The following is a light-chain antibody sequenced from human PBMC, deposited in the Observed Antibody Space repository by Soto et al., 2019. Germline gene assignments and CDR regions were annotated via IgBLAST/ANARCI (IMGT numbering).Light chain of an antibody. CDR3: QHANSFPLT. J-gene: IGKJ4*01. CDR2: AAS. Sequence: DIQMTQSPSSVSASVGDRVTITCRASQGISSWLAWYQQRPGIAPKLLIHAASSLQSGIPSRFSGSGSGTDFTLTLSSLQPEDSATYNCQHANSFPLTFGGGSKVEIK. V-gene: IGKV1D-12*01. CDR1: QGISSW.